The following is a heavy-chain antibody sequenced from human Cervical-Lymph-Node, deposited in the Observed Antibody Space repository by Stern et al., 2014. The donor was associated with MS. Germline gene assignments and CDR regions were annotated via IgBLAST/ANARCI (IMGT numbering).Heavy chain of an antibody. V-gene: IGHV1-69*01. D-gene: IGHD4-23*01. Sequence: VQLVESGAELKTPGSSVRISCKASGGTFTSYAINWVRQAPGQGPAWMGGIIPMVGTINYAQNFQGRVTISADESTGTAYMELTGLTSEDTAVFYCARDGRGNFFYFDLWGRGTLVTVSS. CDR3: ARDGRGNFFYFDL. J-gene: IGHJ2*01. CDR2: IIPMVGTI. CDR1: GGTFTSYA.